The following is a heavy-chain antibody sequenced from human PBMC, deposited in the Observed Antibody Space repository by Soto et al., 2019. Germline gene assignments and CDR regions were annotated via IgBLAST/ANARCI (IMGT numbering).Heavy chain of an antibody. Sequence: LSLTFTVSGGSISSGGYCWSVIRQHPVKGLEWIGYIYYSGSTYYNPSLKSRVTISVDTSKNHFYLKLSSVTAADTAVYYCARVEDYYDSSGPPYYDYWGQRTLVTASS. CDR3: ARVEDYYDSSGPPYYDY. D-gene: IGHD3-22*01. CDR2: IYYSGST. V-gene: IGHV4-31*03. J-gene: IGHJ4*02. CDR1: GGSISSGGYC.